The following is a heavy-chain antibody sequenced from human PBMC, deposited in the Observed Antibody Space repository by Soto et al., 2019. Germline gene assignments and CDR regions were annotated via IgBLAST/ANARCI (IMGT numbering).Heavy chain of an antibody. Sequence: GGSLRLSCAVSGFTFGSYWMNWVRLIPGKGLEWVAYIKPDGSATYYVDSVKGRFTISRDNAKNSLYLQMNSLRVEDTSVYYCARAGYCGPGCYYYFDYWGQGTLVTVYS. D-gene: IGHD2-21*02. CDR3: ARAGYCGPGCYYYFDY. J-gene: IGHJ4*02. CDR2: IKPDGSAT. V-gene: IGHV3-7*01. CDR1: GFTFGSYW.